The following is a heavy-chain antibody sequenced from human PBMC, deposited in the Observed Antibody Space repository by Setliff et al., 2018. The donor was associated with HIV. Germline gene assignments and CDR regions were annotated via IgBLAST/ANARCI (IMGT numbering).Heavy chain of an antibody. J-gene: IGHJ6*03. Sequence: GESLKISCAASGFTFSSYWMSWVRQPPGKGLEWVANIKQDGSEEYRVDSVKGRFTISRDDSKNTLYLQMNSLRTEDTALYYCAKDRVNAYYYYYMDVWGKGTTVTVSS. CDR1: GFTFSSYW. CDR2: IKQDGSEE. D-gene: IGHD4-4*01. CDR3: AKDRVNAYYYYYMDV. V-gene: IGHV3-7*01.